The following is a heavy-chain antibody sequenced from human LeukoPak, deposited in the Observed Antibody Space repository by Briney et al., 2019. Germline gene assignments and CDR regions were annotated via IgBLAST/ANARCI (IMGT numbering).Heavy chain of an antibody. CDR2: IGTAGDT. V-gene: IGHV3-13*01. Sequence: GGSLRLSCAASGFTFSSYDMHWVRHATGKGLEWVSAIGTAGDTYYPGSVKGRFTISRENAKNSLYLQMNSLRAGDTAVYYCARDYGGSGAFDIWGQGTMVTVSS. J-gene: IGHJ3*02. CDR3: ARDYGGSGAFDI. CDR1: GFTFSSYD. D-gene: IGHD3-10*01.